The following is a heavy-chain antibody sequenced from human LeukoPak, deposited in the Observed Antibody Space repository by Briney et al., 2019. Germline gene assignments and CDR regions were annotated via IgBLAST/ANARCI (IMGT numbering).Heavy chain of an antibody. J-gene: IGHJ3*02. V-gene: IGHV4-61*02. D-gene: IGHD6-19*01. CDR1: GGSISSGSYY. CDR2: IYTSGST. Sequence: SETLSLTCTVSGGSISSGSYYWRWIRQPAGKGLEWIGRIYTSGSTNYNPSLKSRVTISVDTSKNQFSLKLSSVTAADTAVYYCARDLRAVAASRTAFDIWGQGTMVTVSS. CDR3: ARDLRAVAASRTAFDI.